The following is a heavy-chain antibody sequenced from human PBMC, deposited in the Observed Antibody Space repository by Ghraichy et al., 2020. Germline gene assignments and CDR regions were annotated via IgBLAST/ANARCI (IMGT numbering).Heavy chain of an antibody. Sequence: GGSLRLSCAASGFTVSSNYMSWVRQAPGKGLEWVSVIYSGGSTYYADSVKGRFTISRDNSKNTLYLQMNSLRAEDTAVYYCARVFEGDYDSSGSYYFDYWGQGTLVTVSS. D-gene: IGHD3-22*01. V-gene: IGHV3-53*01. J-gene: IGHJ4*02. CDR3: ARVFEGDYDSSGSYYFDY. CDR2: IYSGGST. CDR1: GFTVSSNY.